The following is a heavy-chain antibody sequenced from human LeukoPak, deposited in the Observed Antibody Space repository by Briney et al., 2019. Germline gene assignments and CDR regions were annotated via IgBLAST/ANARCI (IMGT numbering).Heavy chain of an antibody. Sequence: GESLKISCQTSGFIFTDNWIAWVRPVPGKGLDWLGFIYPGKSDVRYNPSFEGQVTISADRSISTAYLQWNSLKASDTAVYYCARQGPSYHSAYAYWGQGTLITVSS. J-gene: IGHJ4*02. CDR3: ARQGPSYHSAYAY. CDR1: GFIFTDNW. CDR2: IYPGKSDV. V-gene: IGHV5-51*01. D-gene: IGHD1-26*01.